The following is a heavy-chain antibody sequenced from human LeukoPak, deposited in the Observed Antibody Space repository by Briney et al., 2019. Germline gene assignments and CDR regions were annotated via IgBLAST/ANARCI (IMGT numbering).Heavy chain of an antibody. CDR3: AHYSGSCRHDAFDI. J-gene: IGHJ3*02. D-gene: IGHD1-26*01. CDR1: GFSLSTSEVG. V-gene: IGHV2-5*02. CDR2: IYWDDDK. Sequence: SGPTLVNPTQTLTLTCTFSGFSLSTSEVGVGWIRQPPGKALEWLALIYWDDDKRYSPSLKSRLTITKATSKNQVVLTMTNMDPVDTATYYCAHYSGSCRHDAFDIWGQGTMVTVSS.